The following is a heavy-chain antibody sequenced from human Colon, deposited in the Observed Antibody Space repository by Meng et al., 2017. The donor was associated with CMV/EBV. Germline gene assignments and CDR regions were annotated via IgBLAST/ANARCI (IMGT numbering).Heavy chain of an antibody. CDR1: GYTFTTYG. Sequence: ASVNVSCKASGYTFTTYGLSWVRQAPGQGLEWLGWISAYYGSTTYAQSLQGRLTLTRDTSTNTAYMELGSLRSDDTAVYYCTRESSAPYDGIGFPHYWGQGTLVTLL. CDR3: TRESSAPYDGIGFPHY. V-gene: IGHV1-18*01. CDR2: ISAYYGST. J-gene: IGHJ4*02. D-gene: IGHD3-22*01.